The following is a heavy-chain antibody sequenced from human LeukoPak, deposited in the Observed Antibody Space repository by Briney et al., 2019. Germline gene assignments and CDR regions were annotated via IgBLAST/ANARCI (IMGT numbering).Heavy chain of an antibody. CDR3: ARMFPRIQLWTMTWFDP. D-gene: IGHD5-18*01. CDR2: IYSGGST. J-gene: IGHJ5*02. CDR1: GFTVSSNY. V-gene: IGHV3-53*01. Sequence: GGSLRLSCAASGFTVSSNYMSWVRQAPGKGLEWVSVIYSGGSTYYADSVKGRFTISRDNSKNTLYLQMNSLRAEDTAVYYCARMFPRIQLWTMTWFDPWGQGTLVTVSS.